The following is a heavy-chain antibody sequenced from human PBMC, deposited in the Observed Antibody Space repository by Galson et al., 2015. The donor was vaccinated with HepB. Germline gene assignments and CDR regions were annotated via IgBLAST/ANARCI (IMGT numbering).Heavy chain of an antibody. J-gene: IGHJ4*02. CDR1: GFTVSSNY. V-gene: IGHV3-53*01. CDR3: ARGGGYDFWSGYYVNFDY. D-gene: IGHD3-3*01. Sequence: SLRLSCAASGFTVSSNYMSWVRQAPGKGLEWVSVIYSGGSTYYADSVKGRFTISRDNSKNTLYLQMNSLRAEDTAVYYCARGGGYDFWSGYYVNFDYWGQGTLVTVSS. CDR2: IYSGGST.